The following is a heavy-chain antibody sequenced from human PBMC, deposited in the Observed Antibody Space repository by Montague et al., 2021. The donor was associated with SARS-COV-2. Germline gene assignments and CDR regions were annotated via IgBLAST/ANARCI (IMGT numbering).Heavy chain of an antibody. CDR3: ARGRTKYYDFGSGYTKTGYYYYGMDV. J-gene: IGHJ6*02. CDR2: IYASGST. D-gene: IGHD3-3*01. CDR1: GGSISSGSYY. Sequence: TLSLTCTVSGGSISSGSYYWSWIRQPAGKGLEWIWRIYASGSTNYNPSLKSRVTISVDTSKNQFSLKLSSVTAADTAVYYCARGRTKYYDFGSGYTKTGYYYYGMDVWGQGTTVTVSS. V-gene: IGHV4-61*02.